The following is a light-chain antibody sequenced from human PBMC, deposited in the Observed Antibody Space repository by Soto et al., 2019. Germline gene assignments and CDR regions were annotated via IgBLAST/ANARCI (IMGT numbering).Light chain of an antibody. CDR1: SSDVGNYNL. J-gene: IGLJ1*01. CDR3: CSYAGNSTYV. Sequence: QSALTQPASVSGSPGQSITISCTGTSSDVGNYNLVSWYQHHPGKAPKLMIYEGSERPSGVSNRFSGSKSGNTASLTISGLQAEDEADYYCCSYAGNSTYVFGTGTKLTVL. V-gene: IGLV2-23*01. CDR2: EGS.